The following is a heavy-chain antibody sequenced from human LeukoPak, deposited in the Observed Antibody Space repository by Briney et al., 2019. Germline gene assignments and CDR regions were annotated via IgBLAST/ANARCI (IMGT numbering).Heavy chain of an antibody. CDR1: GFTFSSYG. CDR3: ARSSSWYKHDAFDI. D-gene: IGHD6-13*01. Sequence: GGSLRLSCAASGFTFSSYGMHWVRQAPGKGLEWVAVISYDGSNKYYADSVKGRFTISRDNSKNTLYLQMNSLRAEDTAVYYCARSSSWYKHDAFDIWGQGTVVTVSS. J-gene: IGHJ3*02. V-gene: IGHV3-30*03. CDR2: ISYDGSNK.